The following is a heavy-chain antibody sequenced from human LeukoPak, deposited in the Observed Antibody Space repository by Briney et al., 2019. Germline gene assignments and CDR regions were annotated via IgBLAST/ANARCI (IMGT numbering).Heavy chain of an antibody. D-gene: IGHD4-23*01. CDR3: ARGRPHGNDY. CDR1: GFTFSSYW. CDR2: IASDGSST. J-gene: IGHJ4*02. Sequence: GGSLRLSCAASGFTFSSYWMNWVRQAPGKGLVWVSRIASDGSSTTYADSVKGRFSISRDNAKNTLYLQMDSLRVEDTAVYYCARGRPHGNDYWGQGTLVTVPS. V-gene: IGHV3-74*01.